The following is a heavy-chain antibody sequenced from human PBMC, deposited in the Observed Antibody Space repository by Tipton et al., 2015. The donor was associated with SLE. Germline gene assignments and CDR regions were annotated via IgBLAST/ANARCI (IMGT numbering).Heavy chain of an antibody. J-gene: IGHJ6*03. CDR2: IRYDGSNK. D-gene: IGHD6-13*01. Sequence: SLRLSCAASGFTFSSYGMHWVRQAPGKGLEWVAFIRYDGSNKYYADSVKGRFTISRDNSKNTLYLQMNSLRAEDTAVYYCAREGIAAAGGYYYYMDVWGKGTTVTVSS. V-gene: IGHV3-30*02. CDR3: AREGIAAAGGYYYYMDV. CDR1: GFTFSSYG.